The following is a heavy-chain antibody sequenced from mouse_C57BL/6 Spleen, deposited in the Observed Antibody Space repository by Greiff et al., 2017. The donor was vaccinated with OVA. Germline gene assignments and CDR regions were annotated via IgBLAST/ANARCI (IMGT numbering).Heavy chain of an antibody. D-gene: IGHD6-1*01. CDR1: GYTFTSYW. Sequence: QVQLQQPGAELVRPGTSVKLSCKASGYTFTSYWMHWVKQRPGQGLEWIGVIDPSDSYTNYNQKFKGKATLTVDTSSSTAYMQLSSLTSEDSAVYYCAIRAAQEAMDYWGQGTSVTVSS. J-gene: IGHJ4*01. CDR3: AIRAAQEAMDY. V-gene: IGHV1-59*01. CDR2: IDPSDSYT.